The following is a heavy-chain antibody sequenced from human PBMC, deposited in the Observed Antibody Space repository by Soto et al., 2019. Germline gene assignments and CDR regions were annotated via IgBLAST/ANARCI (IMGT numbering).Heavy chain of an antibody. CDR3: ARERGTYGSESYYWVQCGMDV. Sequence: QVQLVESGGGVVQPGRSLRLSCAASGFTFSSYGMHWVRQAPGKGLEWVAVIWYDGSNKYYADSVKGRFTISRDNSKNTLYLQMNSLRAEDTAVYYCARERGTYGSESYYWVQCGMDVWGQGTTVTVSS. CDR2: IWYDGSNK. CDR1: GFTFSSYG. J-gene: IGHJ6*02. D-gene: IGHD3-10*01. V-gene: IGHV3-33*01.